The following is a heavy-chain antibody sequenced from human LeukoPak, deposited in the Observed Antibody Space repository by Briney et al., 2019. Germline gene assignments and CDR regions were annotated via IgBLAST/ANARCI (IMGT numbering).Heavy chain of an antibody. CDR1: GGSISSGGYY. D-gene: IGHD1-7*01. V-gene: IGHV4-30-2*03. CDR3: ARQFRVVGELELLY. Sequence: PSQTLSLTCTVSGGSISSGGYYWSWIRQHPGKGLEWIGTVFHSGTTYYNPSLKSRVTVSVDTSKNQFSLKLSSVTAADTAVYYCARQFRVVGELELLYWGQGTLVTVSS. J-gene: IGHJ4*02. CDR2: VFHSGTT.